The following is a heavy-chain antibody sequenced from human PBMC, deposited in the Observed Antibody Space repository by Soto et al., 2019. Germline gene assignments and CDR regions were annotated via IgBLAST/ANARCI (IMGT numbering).Heavy chain of an antibody. CDR2: INPKSGGT. D-gene: IGHD1-1*01. CDR1: GYTFTGYY. Sequence: ASVKVSCKASGYTFTGYYMHWLRQAHGQGLEWMGWINPKSGGTNYAHKFQGRVTMTRDTAISTAYMELSRLRSDYTAVHYCARERMNCLVVGGQGTTVTVSS. J-gene: IGHJ6*02. V-gene: IGHV1-2*07. CDR3: ARERMNCLVV.